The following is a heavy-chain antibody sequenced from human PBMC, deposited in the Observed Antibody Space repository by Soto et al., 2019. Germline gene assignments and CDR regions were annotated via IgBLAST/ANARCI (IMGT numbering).Heavy chain of an antibody. V-gene: IGHV1-69*06. D-gene: IGHD3-10*01. CDR2: TIPVFNTA. J-gene: IGHJ3*02. CDR1: GGTLSDHG. Sequence: QVQLEQSGAEVKKPGSSVKVSCKASGGTLSDHGVAWLRQAPGQGLEWMGGTIPVFNTAKYAQKFQGRVTGTADKFMNMAYMEVSTLRSEDTAFYFFARGVYGSGNYYTGPSAFDIWGQGTMVIVSS. CDR3: ARGVYGSGNYYTGPSAFDI.